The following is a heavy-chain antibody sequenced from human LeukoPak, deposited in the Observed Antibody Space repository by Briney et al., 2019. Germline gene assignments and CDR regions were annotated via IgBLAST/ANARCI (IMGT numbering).Heavy chain of an antibody. J-gene: IGHJ5*02. V-gene: IGHV3-53*01. CDR1: GFTVSNNY. Sequence: GGSLRLSCAASGFTVSNNYMSWVRQAPGKGLEWVSVIYSGGSTYYADSVKGRFTISRDNSKNTLYLQMNSLRAEDTAVYYCARGGVVALKHWFDPWGQGTLVTVSS. D-gene: IGHD2-2*01. CDR2: IYSGGST. CDR3: ARGGVVALKHWFDP.